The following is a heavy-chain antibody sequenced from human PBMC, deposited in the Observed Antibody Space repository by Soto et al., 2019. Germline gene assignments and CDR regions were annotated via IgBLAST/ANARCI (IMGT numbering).Heavy chain of an antibody. D-gene: IGHD5-18*01. Sequence: QMQLVQSGPEVKKPGTSVKVSCKASGFTFTSSAMQWVRQARGQRPEWIGWIVVGSGNTNYAQKFQERVTITRDMSTSTAYMELSSLRSEDTAVYYCAVRGYSYGKGAPFDYWGQGTLVTVSS. CDR1: GFTFTSSA. CDR3: AVRGYSYGKGAPFDY. J-gene: IGHJ4*02. V-gene: IGHV1-58*02. CDR2: IVVGSGNT.